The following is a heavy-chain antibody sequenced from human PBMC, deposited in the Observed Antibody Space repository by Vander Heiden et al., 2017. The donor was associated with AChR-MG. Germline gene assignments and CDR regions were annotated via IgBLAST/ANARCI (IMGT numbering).Heavy chain of an antibody. CDR2: FDPDDGKT. Sequence: QVQLVQSGAEVKKLGASVKVSCKLSGKTLTELSIHWVRQAPRKGLEWMGGFDPDDGKTKYSQKFQGRVTMTEDTSTDTAYMVLNSLKSEDTAVYFCATDLDWGWTFEFWGQGTLVTVSS. V-gene: IGHV1-24*01. D-gene: IGHD3-9*01. CDR1: GKTLTELS. CDR3: ATDLDWGWTFEF. J-gene: IGHJ4*02.